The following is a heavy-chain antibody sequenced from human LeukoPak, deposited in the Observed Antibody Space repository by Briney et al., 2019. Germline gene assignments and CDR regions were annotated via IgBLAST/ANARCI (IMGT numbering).Heavy chain of an antibody. D-gene: IGHD3-10*01. Sequence: GASVKVSCQTSGDTFSGYYIHWARQAPGQGLEWMGRIIPIVGTANYAQKFQGRVTITADKSTATVYMELSNLRSGDTAVYYCARGITVVRGVIKGGMDVWGQGTTVTVSS. CDR1: GDTFSGYY. V-gene: IGHV1-69*08. J-gene: IGHJ6*02. CDR2: IIPIVGTA. CDR3: ARGITVVRGVIKGGMDV.